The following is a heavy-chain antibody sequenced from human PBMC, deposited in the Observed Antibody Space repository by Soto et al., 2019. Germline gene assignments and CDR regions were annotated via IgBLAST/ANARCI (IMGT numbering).Heavy chain of an antibody. Sequence: GASVKGACKASGYTFTNYGVSWVRQAPGQGLEWMGWMNAYNGNTNYAQKVQGRVTMTTDTSTNTAYMELKSLISDDTAVYFCGRPQPPPETAYRGQGTPVPVSP. J-gene: IGHJ4*02. V-gene: IGHV1-18*01. CDR1: GYTFTNYG. CDR2: MNAYNGNT. CDR3: GRPQPPPETAY. D-gene: IGHD2-21*02.